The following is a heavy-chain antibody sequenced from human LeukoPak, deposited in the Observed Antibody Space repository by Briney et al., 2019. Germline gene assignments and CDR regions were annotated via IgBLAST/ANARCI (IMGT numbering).Heavy chain of an antibody. Sequence: PSETLSLTCTVSGGSISSYYWSWIRRPAGKGLEWIGRIYTSGSTNYNPSLKSRVTMTVDTSKNQFSLKLSSVTAADTAVYYCASMHNWNPWFDPWGQGTVVTVSS. D-gene: IGHD1-20*01. CDR3: ASMHNWNPWFDP. CDR1: GGSISSYY. J-gene: IGHJ5*02. CDR2: IYTSGST. V-gene: IGHV4-4*07.